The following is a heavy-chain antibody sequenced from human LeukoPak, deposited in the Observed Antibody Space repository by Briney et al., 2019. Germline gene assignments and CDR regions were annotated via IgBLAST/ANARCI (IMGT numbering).Heavy chain of an antibody. D-gene: IGHD2-2*01. CDR1: GFTFGDYP. CDR2: ITWDGGTT. Sequence: GGSLRLSCTASGFTFGDYPMYWVRQVPGKGLEWVSLITWDGGTTYYADSVKGRFTVSRDNSKNSLYLQMNNLRTEDTALYYCAKDICTRTSCHYYFDSWGQGTLVTVSS. V-gene: IGHV3-43*01. CDR3: AKDICTRTSCHYYFDS. J-gene: IGHJ4*02.